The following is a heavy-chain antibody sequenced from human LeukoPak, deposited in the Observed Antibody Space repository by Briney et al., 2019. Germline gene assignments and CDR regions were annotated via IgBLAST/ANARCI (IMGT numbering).Heavy chain of an antibody. V-gene: IGHV4-39*01. Sequence: SETLSLTCTVSGGSISSSSYYWGWIRQPPGKGLEWIGSIYYSGSTYYNPSLKSRVTISVDTSKNQFSLKLSSVTAADTAVYYCARGGRRYYYDSSGYSPPDYWGQGTLVTVSS. CDR1: GGSISSSSYY. CDR3: ARGGRRYYYDSSGYSPPDY. J-gene: IGHJ4*02. CDR2: IYYSGST. D-gene: IGHD3-22*01.